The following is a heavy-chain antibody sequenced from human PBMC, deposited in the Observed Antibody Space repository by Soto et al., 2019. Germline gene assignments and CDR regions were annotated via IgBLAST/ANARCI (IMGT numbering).Heavy chain of an antibody. J-gene: IGHJ6*03. V-gene: IGHV1-8*02. D-gene: IGHD3-3*01. CDR1: GGTFSSYT. CDR3: AREREKDFWSGYYSRRSYYYYYYMDV. Sequence: ASVKVSCKASGGTFSSYTISWVRQAPGQGLEWMGRMIPNSGKTGYAQKFQGRVTMTRNTSISTAYMELSSLRSEDTAVYYCAREREKDFWSGYYSRRSYYYYYYMDVWGKGTTVTVSS. CDR2: MIPNSGKT.